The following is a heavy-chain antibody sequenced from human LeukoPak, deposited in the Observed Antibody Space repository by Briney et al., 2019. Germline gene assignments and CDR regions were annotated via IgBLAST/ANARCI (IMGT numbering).Heavy chain of an antibody. J-gene: IGHJ4*02. CDR1: GGSISSYY. CDR3: ARGLPHYYDSSGYYLY. D-gene: IGHD3-22*01. V-gene: IGHV4-59*12. Sequence: PSETLSLTCTVSGGSISSYYWSWIRQPPGKGLEWIGYIYYSGSTNYNPSLKSRVTISVDTSKNQFSLKLSSVTAADTAVYYCARGLPHYYDSSGYYLYWGQGTLVTVSS. CDR2: IYYSGST.